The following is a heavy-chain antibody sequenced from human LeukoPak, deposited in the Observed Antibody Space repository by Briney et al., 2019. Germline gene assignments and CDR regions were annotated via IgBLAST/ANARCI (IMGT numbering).Heavy chain of an antibody. CDR1: GGSISSSSYY. Sequence: SETLSLTCTVSGGSISSSSYYWGWIRQPPGQGRDWIGSIYYSGSTYYNPSLKSRVTISVDTSKNQFSLKLSSVTAADTAVYYCARHTYYYGSGSPGPWGQGTLVTVSS. CDR2: IYYSGST. V-gene: IGHV4-39*01. D-gene: IGHD3-10*01. J-gene: IGHJ5*02. CDR3: ARHTYYYGSGSPGP.